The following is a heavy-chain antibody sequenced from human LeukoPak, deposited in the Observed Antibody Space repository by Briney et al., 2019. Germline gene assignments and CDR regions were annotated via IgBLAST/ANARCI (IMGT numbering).Heavy chain of an antibody. D-gene: IGHD3-10*01. J-gene: IGHJ4*02. CDR2: INPSGGST. Sequence: ASVKVSCKASGYTFTSYYMHWVRQAPGQGLEWMGIINPSGGSTSYAQKFQGRVTMTRDTSTSTVYMELSSLRSEDTAVYYCARGYGSGNPGLYFDPWGQGTLVTVSS. CDR1: GYTFTSYY. CDR3: ARGYGSGNPGLYFDP. V-gene: IGHV1-46*03.